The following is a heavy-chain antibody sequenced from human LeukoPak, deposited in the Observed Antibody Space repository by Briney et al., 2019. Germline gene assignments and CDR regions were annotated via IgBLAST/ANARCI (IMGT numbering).Heavy chain of an antibody. V-gene: IGHV3-30*03. CDR3: ARGVPYDSWSGPHYSDY. CDR1: GFTFSSYG. D-gene: IGHD3-3*01. CDR2: ISYDGSNK. J-gene: IGHJ4*02. Sequence: QPGRSLRLSCAASGFTFSSYGMHWVRQAPGKGLEWVAVISYDGSNKYYADSVKGRFTISRDNSKNTLYLQMNSLRAEDTAVYYCARGVPYDSWSGPHYSDYWGQGTLVTVSS.